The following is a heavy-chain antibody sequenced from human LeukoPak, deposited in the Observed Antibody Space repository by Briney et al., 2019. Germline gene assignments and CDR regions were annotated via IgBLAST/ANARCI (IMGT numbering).Heavy chain of an antibody. J-gene: IGHJ4*02. CDR2: IRYDGSNK. D-gene: IGHD2-15*01. CDR1: GFVFNSKY. V-gene: IGHV3-30*02. Sequence: GGSLRLSCAASGFVFNSKYMSWIRQAPGKGLEWVAFIRYDGSNKYYADSVKGRFTISRDNAKNTLYLQMNSLRAEDTAVYYCARGYCSGGSCYYDDYWGQGTLVTVSS. CDR3: ARGYCSGGSCYYDDY.